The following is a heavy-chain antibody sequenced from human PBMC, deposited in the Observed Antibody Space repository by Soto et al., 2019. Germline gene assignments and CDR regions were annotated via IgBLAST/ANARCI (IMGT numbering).Heavy chain of an antibody. V-gene: IGHV4-59*08. J-gene: IGHJ3*02. Sequence: SETLSLTCTVSGGSISSYYWSWIRQPPGKGLEWIGYIYYSGSTNYNPSLKSRVTISVDTSKNQFSLKLSSVTAADTAVYYCASQWYSSSWYDFAFDIWGQGTMVTV. CDR2: IYYSGST. CDR1: GGSISSYY. CDR3: ASQWYSSSWYDFAFDI. D-gene: IGHD6-13*01.